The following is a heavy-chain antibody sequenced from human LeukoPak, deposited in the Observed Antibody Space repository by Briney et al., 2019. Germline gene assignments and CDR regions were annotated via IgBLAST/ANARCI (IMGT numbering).Heavy chain of an antibody. J-gene: IGHJ4*02. CDR1: GYTFTRYY. CDR2: INPSGGST. CDR3: ARVIGYSSSWYYFDY. D-gene: IGHD6-13*01. Sequence: ASVKVSCKASGYTFTRYYMHWVRQAPGQGLQWMGIINPSGGSTSYAQKFQGRVTMTRDTSTSTVYMELSSLRSKDTAVYYCARVIGYSSSWYYFDYWGQGTLVTVSS. V-gene: IGHV1-46*01.